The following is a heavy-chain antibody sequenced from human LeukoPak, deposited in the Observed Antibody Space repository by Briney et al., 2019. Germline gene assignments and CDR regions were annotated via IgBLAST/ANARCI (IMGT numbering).Heavy chain of an antibody. V-gene: IGHV1-18*01. CDR3: ARLSTNDYGDYVSRGPDY. Sequence: GASVKVSCKASGYTFTSYGISWVRQAPGQGLEWMGWISAYNGNTNYAQKLQGRVTMTTDTSTSTAYMELRSLRSDDTAVYYCARLSTNDYGDYVSRGPDYWGQGTLVTVSS. D-gene: IGHD4-17*01. CDR1: GYTFTSYG. CDR2: ISAYNGNT. J-gene: IGHJ4*02.